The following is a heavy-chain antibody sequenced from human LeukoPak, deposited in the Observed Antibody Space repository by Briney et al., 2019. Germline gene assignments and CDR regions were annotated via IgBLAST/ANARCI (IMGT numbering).Heavy chain of an antibody. CDR3: ARDEGDYDILTGPDY. J-gene: IGHJ4*02. CDR1: GFTFSNYW. D-gene: IGHD3-9*01. Sequence: GGSLRLSCAASGFTFSNYWMHWVRQAPGKGLEWVAVISYDGSNKYYADSVKGRFTISRDNSKNTLYLQMNSLRAEDTAVYYCARDEGDYDILTGPDYWGQGTLVTVSS. V-gene: IGHV3-30*03. CDR2: ISYDGSNK.